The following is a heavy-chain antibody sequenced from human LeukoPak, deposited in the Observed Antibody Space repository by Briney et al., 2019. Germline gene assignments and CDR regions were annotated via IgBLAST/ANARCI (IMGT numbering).Heavy chain of an antibody. J-gene: IGHJ4*02. CDR2: INPNSGGT. V-gene: IGHV1-2*02. D-gene: IGHD3-10*01. Sequence: ASVKVSCKASGYTFTGYYMHWVRQAPGQGLEWMGWINPNSGGTNYAQKFQGRVTMTRDTSISTAYMELSRLRSDDTAVYYCAREPADGSGTFDYWGQGTLVTVSS. CDR3: AREPADGSGTFDY. CDR1: GYTFTGYY.